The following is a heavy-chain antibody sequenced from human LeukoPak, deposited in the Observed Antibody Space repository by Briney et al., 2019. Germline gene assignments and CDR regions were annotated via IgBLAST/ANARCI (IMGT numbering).Heavy chain of an antibody. CDR2: TYTSGST. CDR1: GGSISSYY. V-gene: IGHV4-4*07. D-gene: IGHD6-19*01. J-gene: IGHJ4*02. CDR3: ARAQSYSSALYYFDY. Sequence: PSETLSLTCTVSGGSISSYYWSWIRQPAGKGLEWIGRTYTSGSTNYNPSLKSRVTMSVDTSKNQFSLKLSSVTAADTAVYYCARAQSYSSALYYFDYWGQGTLVTVSS.